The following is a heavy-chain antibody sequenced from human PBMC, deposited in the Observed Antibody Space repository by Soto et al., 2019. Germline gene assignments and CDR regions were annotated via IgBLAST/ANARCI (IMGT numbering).Heavy chain of an antibody. D-gene: IGHD1-26*01. CDR1: VYTFTSYG. Sequence: QVQLVQSAAEVKKPGASVKVSCKASVYTFTSYGISWVRQAPGQGRAWRGWISAYNGNTNYAQKLQGRVTMTTDTSTSSAYMELRSLRSDDTAVYYCARAESAWDEGDLWGRGTLVTVSS. CDR2: ISAYNGNT. CDR3: ARAESAWDEGDL. J-gene: IGHJ5*02. V-gene: IGHV1-18*04.